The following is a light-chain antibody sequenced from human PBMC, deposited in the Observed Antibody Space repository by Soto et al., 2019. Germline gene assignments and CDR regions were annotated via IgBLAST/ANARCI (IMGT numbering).Light chain of an antibody. CDR1: SSNIGSNY. CDR2: RDN. V-gene: IGLV1-47*01. J-gene: IGLJ1*01. Sequence: QYVLTQPPSASGTPGQRVTISCSGSSSNIGSNYVCWYQQLPGTAPKLLIYRDNQRPSGVPDRFSGSKSGTSASLAISGLRSEDEADYYCAAWDDSLSGRYVFGTGTKLTVL. CDR3: AAWDDSLSGRYV.